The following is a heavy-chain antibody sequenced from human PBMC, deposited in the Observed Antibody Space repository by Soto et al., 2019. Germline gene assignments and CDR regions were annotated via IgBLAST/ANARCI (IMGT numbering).Heavy chain of an antibody. V-gene: IGHV4-59*01. Sequence: KGLEWIGYISYSGSTNYNPSLKSRVTISVDTSKNQFSLKLSSVTAADTAVYYCARALFFFQAEDGIRDTVPVSAFLLNRSSDL. CDR3: ARALFFFQAEDGIRDTVPVSAFLLNRSSDL. J-gene: IGHJ2*01. CDR2: ISYSGST. D-gene: IGHD2-15*01.